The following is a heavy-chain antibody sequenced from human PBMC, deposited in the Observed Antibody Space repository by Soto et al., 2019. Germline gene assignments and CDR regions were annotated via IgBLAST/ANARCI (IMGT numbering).Heavy chain of an antibody. CDR2: ISYDGSNK. Sequence: QVQLVESGGGVVQPGRSLRLSCAASGFTFSSYGMHWVRQAPGKGLEWVAVISYDGSNKYYADSVKGRFTISRDNSKNTLYLQMNSLRAEDTAVYYCAKGGYSYPLDYWGQGTLVTVSS. CDR3: AKGGYSYPLDY. V-gene: IGHV3-30*18. CDR1: GFTFSSYG. D-gene: IGHD5-18*01. J-gene: IGHJ4*02.